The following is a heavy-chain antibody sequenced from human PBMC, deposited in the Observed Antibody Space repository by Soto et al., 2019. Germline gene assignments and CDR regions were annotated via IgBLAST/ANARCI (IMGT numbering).Heavy chain of an antibody. D-gene: IGHD5-18*01. CDR1: GSIFSNFA. CDR2: IIPILATP. Sequence: QVQLVQSGPEVKKPGSSVKVSCTASGSIFSNFAVSWVRQAPGQGLEWMGGIIPILATPKYAQKFQGRVTIAAVKNIAYMELSSLTSEDTAVYYCARVGSRDAYNYVLDKWGQGTLVSVSS. J-gene: IGHJ4*02. CDR3: ARVGSRDAYNYVLDK. V-gene: IGHV1-69*06.